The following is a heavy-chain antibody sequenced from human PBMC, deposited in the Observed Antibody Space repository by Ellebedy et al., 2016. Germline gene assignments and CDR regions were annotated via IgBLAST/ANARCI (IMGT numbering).Heavy chain of an antibody. V-gene: IGHV1-8*01. D-gene: IGHD3-16*01. CDR3: AKGWGFPPPGDYYGMDV. J-gene: IGHJ6*02. Sequence: ASVKVSXKASGYTFTSYDINWVRQATGQGLEWMGWMNPNSGNTGYAQKFQGRVTMTRNTSISTAYMELSSLRSEDTAVYYCAKGWGFPPPGDYYGMDVWGQGTTVTVSS. CDR2: MNPNSGNT. CDR1: GYTFTSYD.